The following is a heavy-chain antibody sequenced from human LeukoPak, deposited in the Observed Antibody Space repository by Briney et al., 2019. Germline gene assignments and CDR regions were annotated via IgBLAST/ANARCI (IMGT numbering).Heavy chain of an antibody. CDR1: GGSLSSYY. V-gene: IGHV4-59*01. Sequence: SETLSLTCTVSGGSLSSYYWSWVRQPPGKGLEWIGYIYYSGSTNYNPSLTSRVTISVDTSKNQFSLKLSSVTAADTAVYYCAVTGIAAAEFDYWGQGTLVTVSS. J-gene: IGHJ4*02. CDR3: AVTGIAAAEFDY. CDR2: IYYSGST. D-gene: IGHD6-13*01.